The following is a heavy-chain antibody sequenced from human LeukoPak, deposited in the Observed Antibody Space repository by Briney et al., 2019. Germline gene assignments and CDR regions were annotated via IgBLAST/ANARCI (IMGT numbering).Heavy chain of an antibody. Sequence: SETLSLTCTVSGYSISSGYYWGWIRQPPGKGLEWIGSIYYSGRTSFNGSLKTRITMSVDTSKNQFSLKLTSVTTADTAVYFCARDSAGDYWLDPWGQGTPVTVSS. D-gene: IGHD7-27*01. J-gene: IGHJ5*02. CDR1: GYSISSGYY. CDR3: ARDSAGDYWLDP. CDR2: IYYSGRT. V-gene: IGHV4-61*01.